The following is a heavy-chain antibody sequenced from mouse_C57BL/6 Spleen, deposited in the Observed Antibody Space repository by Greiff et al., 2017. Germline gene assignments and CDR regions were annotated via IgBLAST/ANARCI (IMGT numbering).Heavy chain of an antibody. D-gene: IGHD3-2*02. V-gene: IGHV1-75*01. J-gene: IGHJ3*01. Sequence: QVQLQQSGPELVKPGASVKISCKASGYTFTDYYINWVKQRPGQGLEWIGWIFPGSGSTYYNEKFKGKATLTVDKSSSTAYMLLSSLTSEDSAVYFGARGGQLRLPSWFAYWGQGTLVTVSA. CDR1: GYTFTDYY. CDR2: IFPGSGST. CDR3: ARGGQLRLPSWFAY.